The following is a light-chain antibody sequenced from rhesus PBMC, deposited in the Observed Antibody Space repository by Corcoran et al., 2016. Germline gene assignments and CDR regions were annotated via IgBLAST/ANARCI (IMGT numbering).Light chain of an antibody. Sequence: QSVLTQPPSVSGAPGQKVTISCTGSSSNIGGYDVHWYQQLPGTAPKLLIYDNNKRPSGISDRFSGSKSGTSASLAITGLQTEHEADYYCQSYDSSLNAYIFGAGTRLTVL. CDR2: DNN. V-gene: IGLV1-64*01. J-gene: IGLJ1*01. CDR1: SSNIGGYD. CDR3: QSYDSSLNAYI.